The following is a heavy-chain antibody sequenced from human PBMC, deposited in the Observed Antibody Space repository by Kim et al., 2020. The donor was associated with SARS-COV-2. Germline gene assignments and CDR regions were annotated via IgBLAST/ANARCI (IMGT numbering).Heavy chain of an antibody. CDR3: ARDPWGGGAITGTPFDY. Sequence: ASVKVSCKASGYTFTSYYMHWVRQAPGQGLEWMGIINPSGGSTSYAQKFQGRVTMTRDTSTSTVYMELSSLRSEDTAVYYCARDPWGGGAITGTPFDYWGQGTLVTVSS. CDR1: GYTFTSYY. V-gene: IGHV1-46*01. D-gene: IGHD1-20*01. J-gene: IGHJ4*02. CDR2: INPSGGST.